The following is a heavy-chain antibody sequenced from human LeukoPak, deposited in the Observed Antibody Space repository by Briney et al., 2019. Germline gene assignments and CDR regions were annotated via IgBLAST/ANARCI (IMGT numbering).Heavy chain of an antibody. CDR3: ARDIPGEIDYFDY. Sequence: GGSLRLSCAASGFTFSDYYMSWIRQAPGKGLEWVSYISSSGSTIYYADSVKGRSTISRDNAKNSLYLQMNSLRAEDTAVYYCARDIPGEIDYFDYWGQGTLVTVSS. V-gene: IGHV3-11*01. CDR1: GFTFSDYY. CDR2: ISSSGSTI. J-gene: IGHJ4*02. D-gene: IGHD2-2*02.